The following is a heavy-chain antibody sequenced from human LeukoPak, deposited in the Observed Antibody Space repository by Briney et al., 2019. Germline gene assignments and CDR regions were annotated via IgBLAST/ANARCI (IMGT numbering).Heavy chain of an antibody. V-gene: IGHV3-9*01. D-gene: IGHD2-2*01. CDR2: ISWNSGSI. CDR3: ARDLGSTSCWFDP. Sequence: GRSLRLSCAASGFTFDDYAMHWVRQAPGKGLEWVSGISWNSGSIGYADSVKGRFTISRDNAKNSLYLQMNSLRAEDTALYHCARDLGSTSCWFDPWGQGALVTVSS. CDR1: GFTFDDYA. J-gene: IGHJ5*02.